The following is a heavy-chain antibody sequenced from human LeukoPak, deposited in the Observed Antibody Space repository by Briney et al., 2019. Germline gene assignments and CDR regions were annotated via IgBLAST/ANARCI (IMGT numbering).Heavy chain of an antibody. CDR2: IYHSGSA. Sequence: SETLSLTCTVSGVSISSDDYSWSWIRQPPGRGLEWIGYIYHSGSASYNPSLKNRISMSVDMSKNQFSLRLTSVTAADTAVYYCAKDGRYCSSNTCYQYFDSWGQGALVTVSS. J-gene: IGHJ4*02. D-gene: IGHD2-2*01. CDR1: GVSISSDDYS. V-gene: IGHV4-30-2*01. CDR3: AKDGRYCSSNTCYQYFDS.